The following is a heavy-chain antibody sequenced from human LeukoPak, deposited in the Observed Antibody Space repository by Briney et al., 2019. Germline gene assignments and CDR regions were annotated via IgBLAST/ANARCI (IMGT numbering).Heavy chain of an antibody. Sequence: SETLSLTCAVYGGSFSSYYWSWIRQPPGKGLEWIGYIYYSGSTNYNPSLKSRVTISVDTSKNQFSLKLSSVTAADTAVYYCARHPRYSGSSMYYFDYWGQGILVTVSS. V-gene: IGHV4-59*08. J-gene: IGHJ4*02. D-gene: IGHD1-26*01. CDR1: GGSFSSYY. CDR2: IYYSGST. CDR3: ARHPRYSGSSMYYFDY.